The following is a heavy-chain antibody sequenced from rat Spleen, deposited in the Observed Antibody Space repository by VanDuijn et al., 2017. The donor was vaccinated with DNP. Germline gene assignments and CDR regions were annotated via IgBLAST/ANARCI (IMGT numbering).Heavy chain of an antibody. CDR3: ATRYYDGYYHVGYFDY. D-gene: IGHD1-12*03. CDR1: GFTFSKYG. Sequence: EVQLVESGGGLVQPGRSLKLSCAASGFTFSKYGMAWVRQAPTQGLEWVASISTNGGNSYYRDSVKGRFTISRDNAKNTQYLQMDSLRSEDSATYYCATRYYDGYYHVGYFDYWGQGVMVTVSS. CDR2: ISTNGGNS. V-gene: IGHV5S13*01. J-gene: IGHJ2*01.